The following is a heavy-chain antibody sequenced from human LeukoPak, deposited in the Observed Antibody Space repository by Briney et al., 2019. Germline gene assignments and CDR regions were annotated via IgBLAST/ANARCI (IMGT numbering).Heavy chain of an antibody. CDR1: GASISSYY. CDR2: ISYSGST. Sequence: SETLSLTCAVSGASISSYYWSWIRQPPGKGLEWIGFISYSGSTNYNPSLKSRVTISVDTSKNQFSLKLTSVTAADTAVYYCASELMGRRSWFDPWGQGTLVTVSS. J-gene: IGHJ5*02. D-gene: IGHD2-8*01. CDR3: ASELMGRRSWFDP. V-gene: IGHV4-59*01.